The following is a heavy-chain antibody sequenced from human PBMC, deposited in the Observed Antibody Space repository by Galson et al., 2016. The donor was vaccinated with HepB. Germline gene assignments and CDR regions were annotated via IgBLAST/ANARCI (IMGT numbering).Heavy chain of an antibody. CDR1: GFTFSDYY. V-gene: IGHV3-11*01. CDR3: ASGYYGSGPYYKGPYDN. CDR2: ISGSGRTI. Sequence: SLRLSCAASGFTFSDYYMSWIRQAPGKGLEWISYISGSGRTIYSADSVKGRFTISRDNANNSLYLQMNSLRAEDTAVNYCASGYYGSGPYYKGPYDNWGQGTLVPVAP. J-gene: IGHJ4*02. D-gene: IGHD3-10*01.